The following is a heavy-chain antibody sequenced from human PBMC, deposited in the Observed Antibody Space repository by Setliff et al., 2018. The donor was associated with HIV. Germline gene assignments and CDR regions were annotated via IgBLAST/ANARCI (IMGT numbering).Heavy chain of an antibody. CDR1: GGSISGHY. D-gene: IGHD2-2*01. CDR3: VRRYCSSTTCYDDYYYMEV. CDR2: IFYTGST. J-gene: IGHJ6*03. Sequence: SETLSLTCTVSGGSISGHYWSWIRQPPGKGLEWIAYIFYTGSTNYNPSLKSRVTISVDTSKNQFFLKLSSVTAADTAVYYCVRRYCSSTTCYDDYYYMEVGGKGSTVTVSS. V-gene: IGHV4-59*11.